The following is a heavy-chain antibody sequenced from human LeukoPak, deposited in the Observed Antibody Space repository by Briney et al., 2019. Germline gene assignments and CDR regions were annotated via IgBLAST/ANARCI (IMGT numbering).Heavy chain of an antibody. CDR1: GGSISTYY. J-gene: IGHJ4*02. CDR2: VYYSGST. Sequence: SETLSLTCTVSGGSISTYYWSWLRQPPGKGLEWIGYVYYSGSTNYNPSLKSRVTISADTSKNQFSLRLTSVTAADTAVYYCARDRYYYDSSGYYVFDYWGQGTLVTVSS. V-gene: IGHV4-59*01. CDR3: ARDRYYYDSSGYYVFDY. D-gene: IGHD3-22*01.